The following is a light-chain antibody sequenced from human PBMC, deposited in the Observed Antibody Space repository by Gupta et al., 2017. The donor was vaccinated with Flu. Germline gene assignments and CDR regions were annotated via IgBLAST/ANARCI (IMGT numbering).Light chain of an antibody. CDR3: QAWDIITVI. J-gene: IGLJ2*01. CDR2: RYT. V-gene: IGLV3-1*01. Sequence: SSELTQPASVSVSPGQTARITCSGDNLGDNYSCWYQKKPGQSPVLVIYRYTKRPPRIPDRCSGYTSVTTATLTISGTRTTDEDDYYCQAWDIITVIVGGGTKLTVL. CDR1: NLGDNY.